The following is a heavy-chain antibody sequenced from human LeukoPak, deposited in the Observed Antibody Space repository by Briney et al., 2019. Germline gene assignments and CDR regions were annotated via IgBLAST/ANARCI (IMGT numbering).Heavy chain of an antibody. D-gene: IGHD3-22*01. Sequence: SSETLSLTCSVSGGSISSYYWIWIRQPPGKGLEWIGYIYNSGSINSNPSLKSRVTISVDTSKNQFSLKLSSVTAADTAVYYCAREWGYDSSGQIDYWGQGTLVTVSS. CDR3: AREWGYDSSGQIDY. CDR1: GGSISSYY. CDR2: IYNSGSI. V-gene: IGHV4-59*01. J-gene: IGHJ4*02.